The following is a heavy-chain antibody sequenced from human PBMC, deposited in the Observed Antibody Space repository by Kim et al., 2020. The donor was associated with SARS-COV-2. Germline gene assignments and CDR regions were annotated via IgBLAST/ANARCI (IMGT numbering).Heavy chain of an antibody. J-gene: IGHJ4*02. D-gene: IGHD6-6*01. CDR2: IYPGDSDT. CDR3: ARLSLAAARPTSPFDY. V-gene: IGHV5-51*01. CDR1: GYSFTSYW. Sequence: GESLKISCKGSGYSFTSYWIGWVRQMPGKGLEWMGIIYPGDSDTRYSPSFQGQVTISADKSISTAYLQWSSLKASDTAMYYCARLSLAAARPTSPFDYWGQGTLVTVSS.